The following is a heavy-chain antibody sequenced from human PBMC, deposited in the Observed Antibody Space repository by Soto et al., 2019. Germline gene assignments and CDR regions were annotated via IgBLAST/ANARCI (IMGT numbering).Heavy chain of an antibody. CDR2: INPSGGTT. D-gene: IGHD2-2*01. Sequence: QVQLAQSGTEVKKPGASVKVSCKTSGYIFTSYYIHWVRQAPGQGLEWMGIINPSGGTTTYAQKFQGXXTXTXXTPTSTVYMELSSLRSEDTAVYYCARGPATAPDAYWGLGTLVTVSS. V-gene: IGHV1-46*01. CDR1: GYIFTSYY. J-gene: IGHJ4*02. CDR3: ARGPATAPDAY.